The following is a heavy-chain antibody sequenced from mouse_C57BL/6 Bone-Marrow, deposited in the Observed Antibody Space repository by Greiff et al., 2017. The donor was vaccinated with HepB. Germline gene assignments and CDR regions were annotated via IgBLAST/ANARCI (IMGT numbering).Heavy chain of an antibody. D-gene: IGHD1-1*01. J-gene: IGHJ4*01. CDR2: ISDGGSYT. CDR1: GFTFSSYA. V-gene: IGHV5-4*01. CDR3: ARDPVTTVPPYYYAMDY. Sequence: EVMLVESGGGLVKPGGSLKLSCAASGFTFSSYAMSWVRQTPEKRLEWVATISDGGSYTYYPDNVKGRFTISRDNAKNNLYLQMSHLKSEDTAMYYCARDPVTTVPPYYYAMDYWGQGTSVTVSS.